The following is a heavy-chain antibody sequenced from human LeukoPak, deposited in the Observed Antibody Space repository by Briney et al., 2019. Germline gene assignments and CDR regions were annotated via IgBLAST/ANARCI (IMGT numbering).Heavy chain of an antibody. V-gene: IGHV3-74*01. J-gene: IGHJ4*02. D-gene: IGHD4-23*01. Sequence: GGSLRLSCAASGFTFSSYWMNWVRQAPGKGLVWVSRIASDGSSTTYADSVKGRFSISRDNAKNTLYLQMNSLRVEDTAVYYCARDRPHGNDYWGQGTLVTVSS. CDR2: IASDGSST. CDR1: GFTFSSYW. CDR3: ARDRPHGNDY.